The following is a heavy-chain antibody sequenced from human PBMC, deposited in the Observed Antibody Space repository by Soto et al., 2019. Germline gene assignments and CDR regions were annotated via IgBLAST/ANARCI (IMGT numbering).Heavy chain of an antibody. Sequence: SVKVSCEASGGTFSSYAISWVRQAPGQGLEWMGGIIPIFGTANYAQKFQGRVTITADESTSTAYMELSSLRSEDTAVYYCARGRPITGTTSPGQTFDYWGQGTLVTVSS. CDR2: IIPIFGTA. D-gene: IGHD1-20*01. V-gene: IGHV1-69*13. CDR1: GGTFSSYA. CDR3: ARGRPITGTTSPGQTFDY. J-gene: IGHJ4*02.